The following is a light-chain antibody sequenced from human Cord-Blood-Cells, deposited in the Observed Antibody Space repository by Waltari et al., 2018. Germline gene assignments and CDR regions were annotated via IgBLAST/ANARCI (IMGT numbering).Light chain of an antibody. CDR3: QSYDSSLSGVV. CDR1: SSNIGAGYD. J-gene: IGLJ2*01. V-gene: IGLV1-40*01. CDR2: GNS. Sequence: QSVLTQPPSVSGAPGQRVTISCTVSSSNIGAGYDLHWYQQLPGTATKLLIYGNSNRPSGVPDRFAGSKSGTSASLAITGLQAEDEADYYCQSYDSSLSGVVFGGGTKLTVL.